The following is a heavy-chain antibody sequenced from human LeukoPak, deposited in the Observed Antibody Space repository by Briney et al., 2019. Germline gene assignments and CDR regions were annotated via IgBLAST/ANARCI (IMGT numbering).Heavy chain of an antibody. Sequence: SVKVSCKASGGTFSSYAISWVRQAPGQGLEWMGGIIPIFGTANYAQKFQGRVTITTDESTSTAYMELSSLRSEDTAVYYCARGPYDSRGYYYSFDHWGQGTLVTVSS. D-gene: IGHD3-22*01. CDR1: GGTFSSYA. CDR2: IIPIFGTA. V-gene: IGHV1-69*05. J-gene: IGHJ4*02. CDR3: ARGPYDSRGYYYSFDH.